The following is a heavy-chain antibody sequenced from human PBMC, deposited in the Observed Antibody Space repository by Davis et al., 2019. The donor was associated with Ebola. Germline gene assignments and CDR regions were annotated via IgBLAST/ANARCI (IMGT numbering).Heavy chain of an antibody. J-gene: IGHJ4*02. CDR2: IIPIFGTA. Sequence: SVKVSCKASGYTFTSYYMHWVRQAPGQGLEWMGGIIPIFGTANYAQKFQGRVTITADESTSTAYMELSSLRSEDTAVYYCARDRGLYYYDHYDYWGQGTLVTVSS. CDR3: ARDRGLYYYDHYDY. CDR1: GYTFTSYY. D-gene: IGHD3-22*01. V-gene: IGHV1-69*13.